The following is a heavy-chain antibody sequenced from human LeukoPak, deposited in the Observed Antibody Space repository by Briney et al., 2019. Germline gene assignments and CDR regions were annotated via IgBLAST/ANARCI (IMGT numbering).Heavy chain of an antibody. V-gene: IGHV4-39*01. CDR3: ARHEIVVVPAAILCGWFDP. J-gene: IGHJ5*02. D-gene: IGHD2-2*02. CDR1: GGSISSSSYY. Sequence: SETLSLTCTVSGGSISSSSYYWGWIRQPRGKGLEWIGSIYYSGSTYYNPSLKSRVTISVDTSKNQFSLKLSSVTAADTAVYYCARHEIVVVPAAILCGWFDPWGQGTLVTVSS. CDR2: IYYSGST.